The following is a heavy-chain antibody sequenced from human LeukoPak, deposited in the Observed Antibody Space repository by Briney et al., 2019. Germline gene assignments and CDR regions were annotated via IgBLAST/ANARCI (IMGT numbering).Heavy chain of an antibody. Sequence: GGSLRLSCAASGFTFSTYAMSWVRQAPGKGLEWVSAISGSGGSTYYADSVKGRFTISRDNSKNTLYLQMNSLRAEDTAVYYCAKDQREYDFWSGYPYYFDYWGQGTLVTVSS. CDR1: GFTFSTYA. J-gene: IGHJ4*02. CDR3: AKDQREYDFWSGYPYYFDY. D-gene: IGHD3-3*01. CDR2: ISGSGGST. V-gene: IGHV3-23*01.